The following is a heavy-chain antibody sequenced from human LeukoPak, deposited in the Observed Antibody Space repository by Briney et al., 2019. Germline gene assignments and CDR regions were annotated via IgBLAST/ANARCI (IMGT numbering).Heavy chain of an antibody. J-gene: IGHJ4*02. CDR2: INPKIGGT. CDR3: ARDSSRRPQKYDIATSFSTEN. CDR1: GYTFTDYY. Sequence: ASVKVSCKTSGYTFTDYYIHWVRQAPGQGLESMGWINPKIGGTNYAPRFQGRVSMTSDTSITTAYMQLRRVTSDDTAVYYCARDSSRRPQKYDIATSFSTENWGQGTLVAVPS. V-gene: IGHV1-2*02. D-gene: IGHD3-9*01.